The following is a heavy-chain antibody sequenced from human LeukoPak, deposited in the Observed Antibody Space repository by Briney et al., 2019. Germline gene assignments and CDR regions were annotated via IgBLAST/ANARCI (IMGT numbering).Heavy chain of an antibody. Sequence: SQTLSLTCAISGDSVSSNSAAWNWIRQSPSRGLEWLGRTYYRSKWYNDYAVSVKSRITINPDISKNQFSLQLNSVTPEDTAVYYCARAPQPIVAAGPSRAGYFDYWGQGTLVTVSS. CDR2: TYYRSKWYN. D-gene: IGHD6-13*01. CDR3: ARAPQPIVAAGPSRAGYFDY. J-gene: IGHJ4*02. V-gene: IGHV6-1*01. CDR1: GDSVSSNSAA.